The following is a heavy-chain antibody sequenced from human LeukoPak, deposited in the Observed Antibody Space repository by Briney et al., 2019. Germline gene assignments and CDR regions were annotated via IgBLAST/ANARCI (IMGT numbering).Heavy chain of an antibody. CDR1: GFTFSSYG. CDR3: AREGPRGNSQFDY. Sequence: PGRSLRLSCAASGFTFSSYGMHWVRQALGKGLEWVALIWYDGSNKYYTDSVKGRLTISRDNSKNTLYLQMNSLRAEDTAIYYCAREGPRGNSQFDYWGQGTLVTVSS. V-gene: IGHV3-33*01. CDR2: IWYDGSNK. D-gene: IGHD2/OR15-2a*01. J-gene: IGHJ4*02.